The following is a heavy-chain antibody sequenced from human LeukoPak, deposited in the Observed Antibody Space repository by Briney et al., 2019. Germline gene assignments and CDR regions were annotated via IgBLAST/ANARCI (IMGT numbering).Heavy chain of an antibody. Sequence: SQTLSLTCAISGDTVSNKRSAWNWIRQSPSKGLEWLGRTYYRSKWYNDYAVSVKSRITINPDTSKNQFSLQLNSVSPEDTAVYYCARVNSWTEEPDTGFDYWGQGILVTVSS. D-gene: IGHD1-14*01. CDR2: TYYRSKWYN. CDR1: GDTVSNKRSA. J-gene: IGHJ4*02. V-gene: IGHV6-1*01. CDR3: ARVNSWTEEPDTGFDY.